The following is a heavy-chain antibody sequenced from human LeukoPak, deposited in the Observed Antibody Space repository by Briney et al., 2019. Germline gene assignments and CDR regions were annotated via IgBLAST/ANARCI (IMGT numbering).Heavy chain of an antibody. V-gene: IGHV3-48*04. CDR1: GFTLSSYA. CDR3: ARAPKFRLVGVPKGPFDP. J-gene: IGHJ5*02. Sequence: GGSLRLSCAASGFTLSSYAMSWVRQAPGKGLEWVSYTSNSGSTIYYADSVKGRFFISRDNAKNSLYLQMNSLRAEDTAVYYCARAPKFRLVGVPKGPFDPWGQGTLVTVSS. CDR2: TSNSGSTI. D-gene: IGHD1-26*01.